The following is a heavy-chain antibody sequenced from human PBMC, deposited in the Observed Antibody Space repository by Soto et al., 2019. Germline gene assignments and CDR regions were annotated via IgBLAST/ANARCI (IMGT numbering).Heavy chain of an antibody. CDR3: VQSRCGGDCLQSYSSHSYYGLDV. CDR1: GFSLSTTGVG. J-gene: IGHJ6*02. V-gene: IGHV2-5*02. Sequence: QITLKESGPTLVKPTQTLTLTCTFSGFSLSTTGVGVGWIRQPPGKALEWLALIYWDDDKRYSPSLKSRLTITNDTSKNXVXLXMXXMDPVDTATYYCVQSRCGGDCLQSYSSHSYYGLDVWGQGTTVTVSS. CDR2: IYWDDDK. D-gene: IGHD2-21*01.